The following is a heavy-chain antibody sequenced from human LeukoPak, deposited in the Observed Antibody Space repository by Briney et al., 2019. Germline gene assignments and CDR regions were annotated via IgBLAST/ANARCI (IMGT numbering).Heavy chain of an antibody. CDR2: ISAYNGNS. J-gene: IGHJ4*02. Sequence: ASVKVSCKASGGTFSSYAISWVRQAPGQGLEWMGWISAYNGNSNYAQKFQGRVTMTRDTSTSTVYVELSSLRSEDTAVYYCARARGYSGYHPIDYWGQGTLVTVSS. CDR1: GGTFSSYA. V-gene: IGHV1-18*01. CDR3: ARARGYSGYHPIDY. D-gene: IGHD5-12*01.